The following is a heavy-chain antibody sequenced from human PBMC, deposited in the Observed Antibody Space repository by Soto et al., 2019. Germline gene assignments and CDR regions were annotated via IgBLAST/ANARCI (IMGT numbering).Heavy chain of an antibody. J-gene: IGHJ4*02. D-gene: IGHD1-20*01. CDR1: GFTFSTNG. CDR3: VKYNNWADPG. V-gene: IGHV3-23*01. Sequence: EVQLLESGGGLVQPGGSLRLSCAASGFTFSTNGMTWVRQPPGKGLEWVSIISGNSDTTYYADSVKGRFTVSRDNSKNTVYLQMNSLRVEDTAIYYCVKYNNWADPGWGQGTLVTVSS. CDR2: ISGNSDTT.